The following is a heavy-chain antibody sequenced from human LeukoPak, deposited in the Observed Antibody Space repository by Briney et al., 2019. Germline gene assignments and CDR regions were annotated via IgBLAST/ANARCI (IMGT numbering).Heavy chain of an antibody. D-gene: IGHD3-10*01. J-gene: IGHJ6*02. V-gene: IGHV3-48*01. CDR2: ISSSSSTI. Sequence: GGSPRLSCAASGFTFSSYSMNWVRQAPGKGLEWVSYISSSSSTIYYADSVKGRFTISRDNAKNSLYLQMNSLRAEDTAVYYCARDIGYYGSGSYYRLSLYYYGMDVWGQGTTVTVSS. CDR1: GFTFSSYS. CDR3: ARDIGYYGSGSYYRLSLYYYGMDV.